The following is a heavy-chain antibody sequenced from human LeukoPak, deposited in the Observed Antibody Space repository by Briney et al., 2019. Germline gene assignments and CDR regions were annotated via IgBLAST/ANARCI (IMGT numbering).Heavy chain of an antibody. CDR3: ARGYYDSSGYSNTFDI. D-gene: IGHD3-22*01. Sequence: SETLSLTCSVSGVSITSSYWSWIRQPPGKGLEWIGFIHYSGSTNYNPSLKGRVTISADTPRNQFSLKLTSVTAADTAIYYCARGYYDSSGYSNTFDIWGHETVVTVSS. CDR1: GVSITSSY. CDR2: IHYSGST. V-gene: IGHV4-59*01. J-gene: IGHJ3*02.